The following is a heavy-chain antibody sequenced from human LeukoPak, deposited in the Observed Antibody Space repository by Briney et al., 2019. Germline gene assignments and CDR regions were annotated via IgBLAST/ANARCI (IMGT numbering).Heavy chain of an antibody. Sequence: GASVKVSCKASGYTFTSYGISWVRQAPGQGLEWMGWISAYNGNTNYAQKLQGRVTMTTDTSTSTAYMELRSLRSDDTAVYYCARDAETGANGAGLYYYYGMDVWGQGTTVTVSS. CDR2: ISAYNGNT. CDR1: GYTFTSYG. CDR3: ARDAETGANGAGLYYYYGMDV. J-gene: IGHJ6*02. V-gene: IGHV1-18*01. D-gene: IGHD1-26*01.